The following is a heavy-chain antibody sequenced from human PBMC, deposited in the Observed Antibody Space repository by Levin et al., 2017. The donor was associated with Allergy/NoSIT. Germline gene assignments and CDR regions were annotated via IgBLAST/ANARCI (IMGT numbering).Heavy chain of an antibody. CDR1: GGSFSSYY. CDR2: IYSRGST. D-gene: IGHD6-19*01. J-gene: IGHJ4*02. V-gene: IGHV4-59*08. Sequence: SQTLSLTCTVSGGSFSSYYWTWIRQTPGKGLEWIANIYSRGSTNYNPSLRSRVTISVDTSKNQVYLNLRSVTAADTAGYYCARHGRQLAPFDYWGQGTLVTVSS. CDR3: ARHGRQLAPFDY.